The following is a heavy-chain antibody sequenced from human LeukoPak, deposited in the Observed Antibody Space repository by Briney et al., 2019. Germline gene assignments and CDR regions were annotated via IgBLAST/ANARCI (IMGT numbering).Heavy chain of an antibody. Sequence: ASVKVSCKASGYTFTGYFMHWVRQAPGQGLEWMGWINPNSGGTNYAQKFQGGVPMTGDTSISTAYMELSSLRSEDTAVYYCATKTQYYYDSSGYTWGQGTLVTVSS. CDR1: GYTFTGYF. D-gene: IGHD3-22*01. CDR2: INPNSGGT. CDR3: ATKTQYYYDSSGYT. J-gene: IGHJ5*02. V-gene: IGHV1-2*02.